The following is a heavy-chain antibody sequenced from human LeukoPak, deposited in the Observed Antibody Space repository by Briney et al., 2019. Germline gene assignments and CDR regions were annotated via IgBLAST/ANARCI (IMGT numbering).Heavy chain of an antibody. Sequence: EGSLRLSCAASGFTFSSYTKNWVRQAPGKGLEWISSISSGSSYIYYADSVKGRFTISRDNAMNSLDLQMNSLRAEDTAVYYCARGREGIAARWWVEEPRWYFFDPWGQGTLVTVSS. V-gene: IGHV3-21*01. CDR2: ISSGSSYI. D-gene: IGHD6-6*01. J-gene: IGHJ5*02. CDR3: ARGREGIAARWWVEEPRWYFFDP. CDR1: GFTFSSYT.